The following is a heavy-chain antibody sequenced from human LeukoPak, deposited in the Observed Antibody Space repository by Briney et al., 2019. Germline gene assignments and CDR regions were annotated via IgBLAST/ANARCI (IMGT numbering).Heavy chain of an antibody. V-gene: IGHV3-21*01. J-gene: IGHJ4*02. CDR3: ARGEYGSGSYHIDY. Sequence: GGSLRLSCAASGFSFTTYWMSWVRQAPGKGLEWVSFISSSSSYIYYADSVKGRFTISRDNAKNSLYLQMNSLRAEDTAVYYCARGEYGSGSYHIDYWGQGTLVTVSS. CDR1: GFSFTTYW. CDR2: ISSSSSYI. D-gene: IGHD3-10*01.